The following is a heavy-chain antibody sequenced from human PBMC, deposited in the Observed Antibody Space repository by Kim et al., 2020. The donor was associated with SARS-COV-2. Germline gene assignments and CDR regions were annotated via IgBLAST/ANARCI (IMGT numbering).Heavy chain of an antibody. D-gene: IGHD6-13*01. CDR2: ISGSGGST. CDR1: GFTFSSYA. Sequence: GGSLRLSCAASGFTFSSYAMSWVRQAPGKGLEWVSAISGSGGSTYYADSVKGRFTISRDNSKNTLYLQMNSLRAEDTAVYYCAREGRLGISWENRWYFDLWGRGTLVTVSS. V-gene: IGHV3-23*01. CDR3: AREGRLGISWENRWYFDL. J-gene: IGHJ2*01.